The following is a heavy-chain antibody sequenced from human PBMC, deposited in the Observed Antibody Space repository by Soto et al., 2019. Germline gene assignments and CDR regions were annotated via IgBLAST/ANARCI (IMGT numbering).Heavy chain of an antibody. D-gene: IGHD2-2*01. V-gene: IGHV3-74*01. CDR2: VNNDGTNT. J-gene: IGHJ6*02. Sequence: GGSLRLSCAASGFTFSNYWMYWVRQAPGKGLVWVSRVNNDGTNTSHADSVKGRFTISRDNAKNTLYLQMNSLRAEDTAVYYCARDFGYCSSTSCSSETYYYGMDVWGQGTTVTVSS. CDR3: ARDFGYCSSTSCSSETYYYGMDV. CDR1: GFTFSNYW.